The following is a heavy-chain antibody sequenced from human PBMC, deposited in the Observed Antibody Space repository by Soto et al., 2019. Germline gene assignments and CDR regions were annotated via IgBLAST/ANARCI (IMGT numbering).Heavy chain of an antibody. J-gene: IGHJ3*02. CDR1: GFTFSSYS. V-gene: IGHV3-21*01. Sequence: GGSLRLSCAASGFTFSSYSMNWVRQAPGKGLEWVSSISSSSSYIYYADSVKGRFTISRDNAKNSLYLQMNSLRAEDTVVYYCARDFCSGGSCFDAFDIWGQGTMVTVSS. CDR2: ISSSSSYI. D-gene: IGHD2-15*01. CDR3: ARDFCSGGSCFDAFDI.